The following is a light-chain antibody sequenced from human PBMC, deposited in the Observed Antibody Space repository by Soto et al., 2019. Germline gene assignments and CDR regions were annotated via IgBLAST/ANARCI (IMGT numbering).Light chain of an antibody. CDR1: QSVSTN. Sequence: EIVLTQSPVTLSVSPGERATLSCRASQSVSTNLAWYQHKPGQAPRFLIYGASSRATGIPDRFSGSGSGTDFTLTISRLEPEDFAVYYCQQYGSSPITFGQGTRLEIK. CDR3: QQYGSSPIT. J-gene: IGKJ5*01. CDR2: GAS. V-gene: IGKV3-20*01.